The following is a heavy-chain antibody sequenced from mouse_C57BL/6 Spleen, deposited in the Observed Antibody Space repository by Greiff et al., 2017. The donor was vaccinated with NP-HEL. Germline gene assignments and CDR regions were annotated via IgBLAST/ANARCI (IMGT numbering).Heavy chain of an antibody. V-gene: IGHV5-9-1*02. J-gene: IGHJ2*01. CDR1: GFTFSSYA. CDR3: TRDRHGSSPSYFDY. CDR2: ISSGGDYI. Sequence: EVKLVESGEGLVKPGGSLKLSCAASGFTFSSYAMSWVRQTPEKRLEWVAYISSGGDYIYYADTVKGRFTISRDNARNTLYLQMSSLKSEDTAMYYCTRDRHGSSPSYFDYWGQGTTLTVSS. D-gene: IGHD1-1*01.